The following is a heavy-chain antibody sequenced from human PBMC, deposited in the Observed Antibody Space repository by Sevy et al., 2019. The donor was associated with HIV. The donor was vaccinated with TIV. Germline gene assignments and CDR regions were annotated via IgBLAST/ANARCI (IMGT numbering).Heavy chain of an antibody. CDR1: GFTFSSYA. CDR3: ARDRGPVRGDNSLFYYYYGMDV. CDR2: ISYDGSNK. D-gene: IGHD1-20*01. V-gene: IGHV3-30-3*01. J-gene: IGHJ6*02. Sequence: GGSLRLSCAASGFTFSSYAMHWVRQAPGKGLEWVAVISYDGSNKYYADSVKGRFTISRDNSKNTLYLQMNSLRAEDTAVYYCARDRGPVRGDNSLFYYYYGMDVWGQGTTVTVSS.